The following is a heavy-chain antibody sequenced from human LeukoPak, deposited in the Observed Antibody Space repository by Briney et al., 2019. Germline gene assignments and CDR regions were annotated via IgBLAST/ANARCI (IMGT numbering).Heavy chain of an antibody. D-gene: IGHD3-10*01. V-gene: IGHV1-2*02. J-gene: IGHJ4*02. CDR3: AIARSKITMVRGVIMPDY. CDR1: GYTFTGYY. CDR2: INPNSGGT. Sequence: ASVKVSCKASGYTFTGYYMHWVRLAPGQGLEWMGWINPNSGGTNYAQKFQGRVTMTRDTSISTAYMELSRLRSDDTAVYYCAIARSKITMVRGVIMPDYWGQGTLVTVSS.